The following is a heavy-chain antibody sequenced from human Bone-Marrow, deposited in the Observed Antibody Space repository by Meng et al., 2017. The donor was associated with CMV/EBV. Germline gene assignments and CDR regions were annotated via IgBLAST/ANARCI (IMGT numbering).Heavy chain of an antibody. Sequence: SETLSLTCTVSGGSISSYYWSWIRQPPGKGLEWIGYIYYSGSTNYNPSLKSRVTISVDTSKNQFSLKLSSVTAADTAVYYCARADTAMVNGMDVWGQGTTVTVSS. J-gene: IGHJ6*02. D-gene: IGHD5-18*01. CDR1: GGSISSYY. CDR3: ARADTAMVNGMDV. V-gene: IGHV4-59*01. CDR2: IYYSGST.